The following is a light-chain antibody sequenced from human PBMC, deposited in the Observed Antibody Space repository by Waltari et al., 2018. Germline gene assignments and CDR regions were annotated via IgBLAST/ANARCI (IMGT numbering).Light chain of an antibody. J-gene: IGKJ1*01. CDR3: LQDSSFPRT. V-gene: IGKV1-6*01. CDR2: GAS. CDR1: PDIEDD. Sequence: AIQMTQSPSSLSASIGDRVTITCRASPDIEDDLVWYQQKPGRAPKVLIFGASILQRDVPSRFSGTGSDTHFTFTLSSLKPEDFATYYCLQDSSFPRTFGQGTKV.